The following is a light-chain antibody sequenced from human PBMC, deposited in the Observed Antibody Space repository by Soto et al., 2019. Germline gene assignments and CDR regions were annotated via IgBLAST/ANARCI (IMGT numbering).Light chain of an antibody. Sequence: EIEMTQSPATLSVSPGERATLSCRASQSVSNNLAWYQQQPGQAPRLLIYGASTRATGIPARFSGSEYGTEFTLTISSLQSEDFAVYYCQQYNNWPLTFGGGTKVEIK. CDR2: GAS. CDR3: QQYNNWPLT. V-gene: IGKV3-15*01. CDR1: QSVSNN. J-gene: IGKJ4*01.